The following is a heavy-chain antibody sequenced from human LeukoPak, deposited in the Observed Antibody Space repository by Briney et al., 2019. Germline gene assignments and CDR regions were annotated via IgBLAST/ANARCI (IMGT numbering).Heavy chain of an antibody. CDR1: GFTLSSYG. Sequence: PGGSLRLSCAASGFTLSSYGMHWVRQAPGKGLEWVAAISYDGSNNYYADSVKGRFTISRDNSKNTLYLQMNSLRAEDTAVYYCAKGSGWEMSYYYYYMDVWGKGTTVTISS. CDR3: AKGSGWEMSYYYYYMDV. D-gene: IGHD1-26*01. V-gene: IGHV3-30*18. J-gene: IGHJ6*03. CDR2: ISYDGSNN.